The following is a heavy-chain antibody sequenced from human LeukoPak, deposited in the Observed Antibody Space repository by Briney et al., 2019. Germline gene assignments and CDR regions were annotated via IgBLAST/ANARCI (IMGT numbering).Heavy chain of an antibody. J-gene: IGHJ4*02. CDR2: IHTSGST. Sequence: SETLSLTCTVSGGSISSYYWSWIRQPAGKGLEWIGRIHTSGSTDYNPSLKSRVTMSVDTSKNQFSLKLSSVTAADTAVYYCARLRRYYYDSSGYYYLALDYWGQGTLVTVSS. D-gene: IGHD3-22*01. CDR3: ARLRRYYYDSSGYYYLALDY. CDR1: GGSISSYY. V-gene: IGHV4-4*07.